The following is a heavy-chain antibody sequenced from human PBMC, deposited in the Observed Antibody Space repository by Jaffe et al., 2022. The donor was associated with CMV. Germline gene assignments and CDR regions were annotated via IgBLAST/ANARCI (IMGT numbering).Heavy chain of an antibody. CDR2: INAGNGNT. V-gene: IGHV1-3*01. D-gene: IGHD2-15*01. Sequence: QVQLVQSGAEVKKPGASVKVSCKASGYTFTSYAMHWVRQAPGQRLEWMGWINAGNGNTKYSQKFQGRVTITRDTSASTAYMELSSLRSEDTAVYYCARGRYCSGGSCYSGNWFDPWGQGTLVTVSS. J-gene: IGHJ5*02. CDR3: ARGRYCSGGSCYSGNWFDP. CDR1: GYTFTSYA.